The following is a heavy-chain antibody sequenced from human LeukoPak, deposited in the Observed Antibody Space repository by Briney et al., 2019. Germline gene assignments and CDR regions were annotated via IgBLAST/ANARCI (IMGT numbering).Heavy chain of an antibody. V-gene: IGHV6-1*01. J-gene: IGHJ4*02. D-gene: IGHD3-10*01. CDR2: TYYTSKRYN. Sequence: SQTLSLTCAISGDSVSSNNAAWSWIRQSPSRGLEWLGRTYYTSKRYNDYAVSVKSRITLNPDTSRNQFSLQLNSVTPEDTAVYFCVRGSRGLIYYFDDWGQGTLVTVSS. CDR1: GDSVSSNNAA. CDR3: VRGSRGLIYYFDD.